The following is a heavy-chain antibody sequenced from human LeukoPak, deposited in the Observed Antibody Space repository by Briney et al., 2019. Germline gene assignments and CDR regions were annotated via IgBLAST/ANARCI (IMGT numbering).Heavy chain of an antibody. CDR1: GFTFRNYV. V-gene: IGHV3-30-3*01. D-gene: IGHD3-10*01. CDR3: AREGYYGSGSPPSLYFDY. J-gene: IGHJ4*02. Sequence: GGSLRLSCAASGFTFRNYVIHWVRQAPGKGLEWAAVTSSDLNVKLYADSVKGRFTISRDNSRSTLYLQMNSLRPEDTAIYYCAREGYYGSGSPPSLYFDYWGQGTLVTVSS. CDR2: TSSDLNVK.